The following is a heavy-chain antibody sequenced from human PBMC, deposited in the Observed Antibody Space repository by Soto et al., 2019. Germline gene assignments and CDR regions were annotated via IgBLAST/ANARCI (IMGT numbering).Heavy chain of an antibody. J-gene: IGHJ4*02. V-gene: IGHV3-23*01. Sequence: GGSLRLSCAASGFTFSSYAMSWVRQAPGKGLEWVSAISGSGGSTYYADSVKGRFTISRDNSKNTLYLQMNSLRAEDTAVYYCAKVRLTYYYDSSGYHGEPFDYWGQGTLVTVSS. CDR2: ISGSGGST. CDR3: AKVRLTYYYDSSGYHGEPFDY. CDR1: GFTFSSYA. D-gene: IGHD3-22*01.